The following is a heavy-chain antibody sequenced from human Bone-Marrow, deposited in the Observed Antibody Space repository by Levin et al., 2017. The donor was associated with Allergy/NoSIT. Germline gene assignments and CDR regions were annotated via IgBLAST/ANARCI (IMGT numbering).Heavy chain of an antibody. D-gene: IGHD4-17*01. CDR3: AKGGLTVTTIPWFDP. V-gene: IGHV4-31*03. CDR1: GDTISSGGYY. J-gene: IGHJ5*02. CDR2: IYYSGST. Sequence: SSETLSLTCTISGDTISSGGYYWSWIRQPPGKGLEWIGYIYYSGSTYYNPSLKSRVTISGDTSSNKFSLKVTSVTAADTAVYYCAKGGLTVTTIPWFDPWGPGTLVTVSS.